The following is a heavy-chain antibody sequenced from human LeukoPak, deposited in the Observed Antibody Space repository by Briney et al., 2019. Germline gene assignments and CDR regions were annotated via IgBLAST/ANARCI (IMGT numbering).Heavy chain of an antibody. CDR3: ARDRGDYSGDPGYFDY. CDR2: IHSSGST. J-gene: IGHJ4*02. CDR1: GDSVSSDTGGYY. Sequence: PSQTLSLTCSVSGDSVSSDTGGYYWTWIRQRPGKGLEWIGNIHSSGSTSYNPSLRSRLSISRDRSKNQFSLKLTSVTVADTAFYYCARDRGDYSGDPGYFDYWGQGPLVTVSS. V-gene: IGHV4-31*03. D-gene: IGHD4-23*01.